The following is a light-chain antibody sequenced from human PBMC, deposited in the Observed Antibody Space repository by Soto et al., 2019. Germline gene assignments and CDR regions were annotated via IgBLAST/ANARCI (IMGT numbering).Light chain of an antibody. CDR3: QQYNTYSWT. Sequence: DIQMTQSPSILSASVGDRVTITCRASQRISGWLAWYQQKPGKAPKLLIYDASSLKSGVPSRFSGSGSGTDFTLTISSLQPDDFATYYCQQYNTYSWTFGQGTKVEIK. J-gene: IGKJ1*01. CDR1: QRISGW. V-gene: IGKV1-5*01. CDR2: DAS.